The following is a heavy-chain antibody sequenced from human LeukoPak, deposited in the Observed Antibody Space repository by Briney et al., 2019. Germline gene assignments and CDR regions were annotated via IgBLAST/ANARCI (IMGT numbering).Heavy chain of an antibody. CDR2: INHSGST. J-gene: IGHJ6*03. D-gene: IGHD2-2*01. V-gene: IGHV4-34*01. CDR1: GGSFSGYY. CDR3: ARRGYCSSTSCYDLYYYYYYMDV. Sequence: PSETLSLTCAVYGGSFSGYYWSWIRQPPGKGPEWIGEINHSGSTNYNPSLKSRVTISVDTSKNQFSLKLSSVTAADTAVYYCARRGYCSSTSCYDLYYYYYYMDVWGKGTTVTISS.